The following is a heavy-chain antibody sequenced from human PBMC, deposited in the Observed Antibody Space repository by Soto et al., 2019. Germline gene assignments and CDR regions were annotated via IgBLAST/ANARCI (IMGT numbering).Heavy chain of an antibody. D-gene: IGHD6-6*01. J-gene: IGHJ3*02. Sequence: ASVKVSCKASGYTFTGYYMHWVRQAPGQGLEWMGWINPNSGGTNYAQKFQGRVTMTRDTSISTAYMELSRLRSDDTAVYYCARGDWRAARRQVDAFDIWGQGTMVTVSS. CDR1: GYTFTGYY. CDR2: INPNSGGT. CDR3: ARGDWRAARRQVDAFDI. V-gene: IGHV1-2*02.